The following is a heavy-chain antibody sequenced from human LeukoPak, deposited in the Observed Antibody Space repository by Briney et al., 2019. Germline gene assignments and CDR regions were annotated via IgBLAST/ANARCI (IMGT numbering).Heavy chain of an antibody. D-gene: IGHD3-10*01. CDR2: TSFDGGKN. CDR1: GFIFRSYA. CDR3: ARALTLFRGVPNLDS. J-gene: IGHJ4*02. Sequence: GGSLRLSCAASGFIFRSYAMNWVRQAPGKGLEWVAGTSFDGGKNNYVASVTGRFTISRDNSKNTLYLQMNSLRPEDTAVYYCARALTLFRGVPNLDSWGQGTQVTVSS. V-gene: IGHV3-30*04.